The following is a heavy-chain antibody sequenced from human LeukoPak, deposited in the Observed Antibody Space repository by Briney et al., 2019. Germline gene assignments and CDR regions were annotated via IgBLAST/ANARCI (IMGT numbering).Heavy chain of an antibody. V-gene: IGHV4-39*07. Sequence: PSETLSLTCTVSGGSISSSSYYWGWIRQPPGKGLEWNGSIYYSGSTYYNPSLKSRVTISVDTSKNQFSLKLSSVTAADTAVYYCAGRPHYYDSSGYTGAPDYWGQGTLVTVSS. CDR2: IYYSGST. CDR3: AGRPHYYDSSGYTGAPDY. D-gene: IGHD3-22*01. J-gene: IGHJ4*02. CDR1: GGSISSSSYY.